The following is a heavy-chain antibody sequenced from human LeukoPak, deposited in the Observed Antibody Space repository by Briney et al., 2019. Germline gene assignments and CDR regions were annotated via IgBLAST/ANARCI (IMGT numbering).Heavy chain of an antibody. Sequence: GRSLGLSCAASGFTFSSYGMHWVRQAPGKGLEWVAVISYDGSNKYYADSVKGRFTISRDNSKNTLYLQMNSLRAEDTAVYYCAKDRVLGDYWGQGTLVTVSS. D-gene: IGHD2-8*01. CDR2: ISYDGSNK. CDR3: AKDRVLGDY. J-gene: IGHJ4*02. V-gene: IGHV3-30*18. CDR1: GFTFSSYG.